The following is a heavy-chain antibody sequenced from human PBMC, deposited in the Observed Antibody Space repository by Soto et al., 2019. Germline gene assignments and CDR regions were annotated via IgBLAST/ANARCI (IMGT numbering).Heavy chain of an antibody. CDR2: IDPSDSYT. CDR3: ASHDYYGSGSRNDPYGMDV. CDR1: GYSFTSYW. D-gene: IGHD3-10*01. V-gene: IGHV5-10-1*01. Sequence: GESLKISCKGSGYSFTSYWISWVRQMPGKGLEWMGRIDPSDSYTNYSPSFQGHVTISADKSISTAYLQWSSLKASDTAMCYCASHDYYGSGSRNDPYGMDVWGQGTTVTVSS. J-gene: IGHJ6*02.